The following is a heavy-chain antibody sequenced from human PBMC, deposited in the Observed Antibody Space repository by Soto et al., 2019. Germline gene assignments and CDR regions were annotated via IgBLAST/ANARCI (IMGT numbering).Heavy chain of an antibody. J-gene: IGHJ5*02. V-gene: IGHV4-31*03. CDR1: DGSISSGDYY. CDR3: ARWWSGSRQGFDP. D-gene: IGHD3-3*01. CDR2: IYYSGST. Sequence: QVQLQESGPGLVKPSQTLSLTCTVSDGSISSGDYYWSWIRKHPGKGLEWIGYIYYSGSTYYNPSLKCRVTISVDTSKYQFSLKLSSVTAADTAVYYCARWWSGSRQGFDPWGQGTLVTVSS.